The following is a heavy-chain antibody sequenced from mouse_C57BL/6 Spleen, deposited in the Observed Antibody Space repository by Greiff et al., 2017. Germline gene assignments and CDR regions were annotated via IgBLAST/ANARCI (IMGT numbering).Heavy chain of an antibody. CDR1: GYTFTDYE. CDR3: TRLITTVVAGGAMDY. J-gene: IGHJ4*01. V-gene: IGHV1-15*01. Sequence: VQRVESGAELVRPGASVTLSCKASGYTFTDYEMHWVKQTPVHGLEWIGAIDPETGGTAYNQKFKGKAILTADKSSSTAYMELRSLTSEDSAVYYCTRLITTVVAGGAMDYWGQGTSVTVSS. CDR2: IDPETGGT. D-gene: IGHD1-1*01.